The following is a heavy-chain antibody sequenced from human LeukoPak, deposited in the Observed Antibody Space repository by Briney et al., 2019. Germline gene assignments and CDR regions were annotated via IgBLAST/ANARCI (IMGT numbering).Heavy chain of an antibody. D-gene: IGHD6-13*01. Sequence: SETLSLTCAVSGYSISSGDYYWSWIRQPPGKGLEWIGYIYYSGSTYYNPSLKSRVTISVDTSKNQFSLKLSSVTAADTAVYYCARDSSSWYGFYWGQGTLVTVSS. CDR3: ARDSSSWYGFY. V-gene: IGHV4-30-4*08. J-gene: IGHJ4*02. CDR1: GYSISSGDYY. CDR2: IYYSGST.